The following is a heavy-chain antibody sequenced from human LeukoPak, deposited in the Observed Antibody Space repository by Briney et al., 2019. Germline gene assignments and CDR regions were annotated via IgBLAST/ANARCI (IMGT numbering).Heavy chain of an antibody. Sequence: SVKVSCKASGGTFSSYAISWVRQAPGQGLEWMGGIIPIFGTASYAQKFQGRVTITADESTSTAYMELSSLRSEDTAVYYCATRDHPGYSGYDFDYWGQGTLVTVSS. CDR1: GGTFSSYA. J-gene: IGHJ4*02. D-gene: IGHD5-12*01. CDR3: ATRDHPGYSGYDFDY. CDR2: IIPIFGTA. V-gene: IGHV1-69*13.